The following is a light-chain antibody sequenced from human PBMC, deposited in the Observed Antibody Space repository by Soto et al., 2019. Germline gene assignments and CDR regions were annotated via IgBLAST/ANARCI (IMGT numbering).Light chain of an antibody. CDR1: QSVSSD. V-gene: IGKV3-15*01. J-gene: IGKJ1*01. CDR2: GAS. CDR3: QQYNNWPRT. Sequence: DIVVTQSPATLSVSPGERSTLSCRASQSVSSDLAWYHQKPGQAPRLLIYGASTRATGIPARFSGSGSGTEFTLTINSLQSEDFAVYYCQQYNNWPRTFGQGTKVDIK.